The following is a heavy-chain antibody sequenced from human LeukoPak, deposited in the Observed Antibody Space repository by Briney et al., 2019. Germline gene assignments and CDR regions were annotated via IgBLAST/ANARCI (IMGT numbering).Heavy chain of an antibody. Sequence: PGGTLRLSCVASGFTFSDYTMNWVRQAPGKGLEWVSSISSSSSDIYYADSVKGRFTISRDNAKKSLSLQMNSIKAEDTAENYCARAILYPYYFDYWGQGTLVTVSS. CDR2: ISSSSSDI. CDR1: GFTFSDYT. D-gene: IGHD2-8*01. CDR3: ARAILYPYYFDY. J-gene: IGHJ4*02. V-gene: IGHV3-21*01.